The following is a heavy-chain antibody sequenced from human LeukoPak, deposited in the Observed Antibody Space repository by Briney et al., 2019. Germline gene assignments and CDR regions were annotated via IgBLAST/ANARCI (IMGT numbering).Heavy chain of an antibody. J-gene: IGHJ6*03. CDR3: ARLPNLRGYYYYMDV. Sequence: PSETLSLTCTVSGYSISSGYYWGWIRQPPGKGLEWIGSIHHSGSTCNNPSLKSRVTISLDTPKNQLSLKLSFVTAADTAVYYCARLPNLRGYYYYMDVWGKGTTVTISS. CDR1: GYSISSGYY. CDR2: IHHSGST. V-gene: IGHV4-38-2*02.